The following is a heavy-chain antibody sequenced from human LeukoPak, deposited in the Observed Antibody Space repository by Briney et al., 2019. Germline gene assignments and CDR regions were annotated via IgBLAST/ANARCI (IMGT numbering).Heavy chain of an antibody. J-gene: IGHJ4*02. CDR1: GFTFSSYW. CDR2: ISSSSDST. D-gene: IGHD5-24*01. CDR3: AKSGYNRFDY. Sequence: AGGSLRLSCAASGFTFSSYWMNWVRQAPGKRLEWVSSISSSSDSTYYADSVKGRFTISRDNVKNSLYLQMNSLRVEDTAVYYCAKSGYNRFDYWGQGTLVTVSS. V-gene: IGHV3-21*04.